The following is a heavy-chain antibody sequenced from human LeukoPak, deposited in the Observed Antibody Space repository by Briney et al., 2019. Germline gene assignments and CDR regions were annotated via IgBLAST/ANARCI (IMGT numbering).Heavy chain of an antibody. Sequence: SETLSLTCAVYGGSFSGYYWSWIRQPPGKGLEWIGEINHSGSANYNPSLKSRVTISVDRSKNQFPLKLSSVTAADTAVYYCARGPAKDRRWEYWGQGTLVTVSS. D-gene: IGHD1-26*01. V-gene: IGHV4-34*01. CDR1: GGSFSGYY. J-gene: IGHJ4*02. CDR3: ARGPAKDRRWEY. CDR2: INHSGSA.